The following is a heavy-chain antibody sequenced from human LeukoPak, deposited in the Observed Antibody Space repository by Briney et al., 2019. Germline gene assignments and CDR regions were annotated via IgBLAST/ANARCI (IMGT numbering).Heavy chain of an antibody. CDR3: ARRRMWLPLDIVVVVAATHFDY. J-gene: IGHJ4*02. CDR2: INHSGST. V-gene: IGHV4-34*01. CDR1: GGSFSGYY. D-gene: IGHD2-15*01. Sequence: PSETLSLTCAVYGGSFSGYYWSWIRQPPGKGLEWIGEINHSGSTNYNPSLKSRVTISVDTSKNQFSLKLSSVTAADTAVYYCARRRMWLPLDIVVVVAATHFDYWGQGTLVTVSS.